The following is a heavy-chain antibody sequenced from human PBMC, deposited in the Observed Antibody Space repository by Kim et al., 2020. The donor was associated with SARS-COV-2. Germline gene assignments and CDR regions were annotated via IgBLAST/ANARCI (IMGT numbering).Heavy chain of an antibody. J-gene: IGHJ4*02. CDR2: INPKSGGT. D-gene: IGHD1-20*01. CDR1: GYTFTGYY. Sequence: ASVKVSCKASGYTFTGYYIHWVRQAPGQGLEWMGRINPKSGGTNYAQKFQGRVTMTRDTSISTAYMELSRLRSDDTAGYYCAREAPGITGTANYFDYWGQGTLVTVSS. V-gene: IGHV1-2*06. CDR3: AREAPGITGTANYFDY.